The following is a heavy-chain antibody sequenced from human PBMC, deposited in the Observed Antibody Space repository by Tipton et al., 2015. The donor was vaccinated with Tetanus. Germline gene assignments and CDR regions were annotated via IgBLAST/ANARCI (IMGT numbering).Heavy chain of an antibody. CDR2: VHSGGST. V-gene: IGHV4-4*07. CDR3: VRRGENWFFDL. Sequence: TLSLTCTVSGGSINDFYWSWIRQSAGKGLQWIGRVHSGGSTTYNPSLKNRVSMPVDTSKNRVSLNLASVTAADTAVYYCVRRGENWFFDLWGRGTLVTVSS. J-gene: IGHJ2*01. D-gene: IGHD2-21*01. CDR1: GGSINDFY.